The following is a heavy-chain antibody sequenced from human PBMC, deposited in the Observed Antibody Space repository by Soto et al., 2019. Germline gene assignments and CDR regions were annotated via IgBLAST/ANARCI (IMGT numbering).Heavy chain of an antibody. CDR2: INPSGGST. V-gene: IGHV1-46*01. J-gene: IGHJ2*01. CDR1: GYTFTSYY. CDR3: ERAIVTRYFDL. Sequence: ASVKVSCKASGYTFTSYYMHWVRQAPGQGLEWMGIINPSGGSTSYAQKFQGRVTMTRDTSTSTVYMELSSLRSEDTAVYYCERAIVTRYFDLWGRGTLVTVSS. D-gene: IGHD4-4*01.